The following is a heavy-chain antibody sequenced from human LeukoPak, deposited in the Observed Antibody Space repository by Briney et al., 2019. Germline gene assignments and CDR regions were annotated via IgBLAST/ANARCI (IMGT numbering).Heavy chain of an antibody. J-gene: IGHJ5*02. D-gene: IGHD1-14*01. CDR3: ARGTRGSTGSFDP. V-gene: IGHV4-59*12. Sequence: SETLSLTCTVSGGSISSYYWSWIRQPPGKGLEWIGYIYYSGSTNYNPSLKSRVTISVDTSKNQFSLKLSSVTAADTAVYYCARGTRGSTGSFDPWGQGTLVTVSS. CDR1: GGSISSYY. CDR2: IYYSGST.